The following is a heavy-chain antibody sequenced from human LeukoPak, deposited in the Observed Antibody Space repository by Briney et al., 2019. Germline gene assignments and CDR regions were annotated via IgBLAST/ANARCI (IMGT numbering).Heavy chain of an antibody. Sequence: PGGSLRLSCAASGFSFRSHWMTWVRQAPGKGLEWVANIRQDGYEINYVDSVKGRFTISRDNAKTSLFLQMNSLRAEDTALYYCAREVIIRGKSYFDSWGQGTLVTVSS. J-gene: IGHJ4*02. D-gene: IGHD4-23*01. CDR1: GFSFRSHW. CDR2: IRQDGYEI. V-gene: IGHV3-7*01. CDR3: AREVIIRGKSYFDS.